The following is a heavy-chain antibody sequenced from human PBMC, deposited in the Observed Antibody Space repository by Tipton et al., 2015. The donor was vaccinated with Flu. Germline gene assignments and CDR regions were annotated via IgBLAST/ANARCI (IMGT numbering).Heavy chain of an antibody. CDR3: ARLQGLYYLDLPDYYYHSMDV. V-gene: IGHV4-59*08. D-gene: IGHD3-3*01. Sequence: TLSLTCSVSGDSVSNFYWSWIRQPPGRGLEWIGYAHHSGGTNYTPSLTSRLTISLDTSKNQFSLRLTSVTAADAAVYYCARLQGLYYLDLPDYYYHSMDVWGQGTTVTVSS. CDR2: AHHSGGT. J-gene: IGHJ6*02. CDR1: GDSVSNFY.